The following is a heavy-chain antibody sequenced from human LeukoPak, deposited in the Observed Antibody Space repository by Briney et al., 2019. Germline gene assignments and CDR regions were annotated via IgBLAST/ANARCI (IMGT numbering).Heavy chain of an antibody. CDR1: GFTFSSYW. V-gene: IGHV3-7*01. Sequence: GGSPRLSCAASGFTFSSYWMSWVRQAPGKGLEWVANIKQDGSEKYYVDSVKGRFTISRDNAKNSLYLQMNSLRAEDTAVYYCARDEFQSMVRGVVRYWGQGTLVTVSS. CDR3: ARDEFQSMVRGVVRY. J-gene: IGHJ4*02. CDR2: IKQDGSEK. D-gene: IGHD3-10*01.